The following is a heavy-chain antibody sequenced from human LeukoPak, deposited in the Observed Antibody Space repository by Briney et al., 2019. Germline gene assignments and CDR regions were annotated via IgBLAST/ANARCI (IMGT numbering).Heavy chain of an antibody. CDR1: GGTFISYA. Sequence: SVKVSCKASGGTFISYAISWVRQAPGQGLEWMGGIIPIFGTANYAQKFQGRVTITADESTSTAYMELSSLRSEDTAVYYCARALGGDWGGFQHWARAPWSPSPQ. J-gene: IGHJ1*01. D-gene: IGHD2-21*02. V-gene: IGHV1-69*13. CDR3: ARALGGDWGGFQH. CDR2: IIPIFGTA.